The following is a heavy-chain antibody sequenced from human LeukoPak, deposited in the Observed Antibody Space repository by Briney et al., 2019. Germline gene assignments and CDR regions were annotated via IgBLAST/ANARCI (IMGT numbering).Heavy chain of an antibody. D-gene: IGHD3-22*01. J-gene: IGHJ5*02. Sequence: GGSLRLSCAASGFTFSSYWMHWVRQAPGKGLVWVSCINSDGSSTSYADSVKGRFTISRDNAKNTLYLQMNSLRAEDTAVYYCARGVISSWFDPWGQGTLVTVSS. CDR2: INSDGSST. CDR1: GFTFSSYW. CDR3: ARGVISSWFDP. V-gene: IGHV3-74*01.